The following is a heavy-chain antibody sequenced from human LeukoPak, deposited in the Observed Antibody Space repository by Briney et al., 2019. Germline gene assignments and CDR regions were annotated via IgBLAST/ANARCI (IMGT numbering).Heavy chain of an antibody. CDR2: IYTSGST. Sequence: SETLSLTCIVSGGSISRSSYYWSWIRQPAGKGLEWIGRIYTSGSTNYNPSLKSRVTMSVDTSKNQFSLKLSSVTAADTAVYYCARDRSYQLGNFDYWGQGTLVTVSS. CDR1: GGSISRSSYY. D-gene: IGHD3-16*02. V-gene: IGHV4-61*02. J-gene: IGHJ4*02. CDR3: ARDRSYQLGNFDY.